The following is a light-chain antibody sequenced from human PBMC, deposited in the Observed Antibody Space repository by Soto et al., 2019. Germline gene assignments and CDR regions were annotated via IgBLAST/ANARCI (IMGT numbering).Light chain of an antibody. CDR3: QQYGGSPRT. Sequence: EIVLTQSPGTLSLSPGERATLSCRASQSVGNNYLAWYQQKPGQAPRLLIYGASSRATGIPDRFSGSGSGTDFTLTISRLEPEDFAVYYCQQYGGSPRTFGQGTKVDIK. CDR1: QSVGNNY. J-gene: IGKJ1*01. V-gene: IGKV3-20*01. CDR2: GAS.